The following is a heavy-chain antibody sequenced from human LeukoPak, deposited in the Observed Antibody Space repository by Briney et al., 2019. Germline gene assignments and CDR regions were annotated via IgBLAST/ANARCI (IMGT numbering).Heavy chain of an antibody. D-gene: IGHD5-12*01. CDR2: ISGSGGST. V-gene: IGHV3-23*01. CDR3: ARDLGYSGYAGFDP. Sequence: GGSLRLSCAASGFTFSSYAMSWVRQAPGKGLEWVSAISGSGGSTYYADSVKGRFTISRDNAKNSLYLQMNSLRAEDTAVYYCARDLGYSGYAGFDPWGQGTLVTVSS. CDR1: GFTFSSYA. J-gene: IGHJ5*02.